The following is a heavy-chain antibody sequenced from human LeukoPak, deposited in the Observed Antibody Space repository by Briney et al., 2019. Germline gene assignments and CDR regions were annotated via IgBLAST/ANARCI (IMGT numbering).Heavy chain of an antibody. J-gene: IGHJ6*02. Sequence: VASVKVSCKASGYTFTSYYMHWVRQAPGEGLEWMGIINPSGGSTSYAQKFQGRVTMTRDTSTSTVYMELSSLRSEDTAVYYCASSYLVVVTDIRDYYYGMDVWGQGTTVTVSS. CDR1: GYTFTSYY. V-gene: IGHV1-46*01. CDR3: ASSYLVVVTDIRDYYYGMDV. CDR2: INPSGGST. D-gene: IGHD2-21*02.